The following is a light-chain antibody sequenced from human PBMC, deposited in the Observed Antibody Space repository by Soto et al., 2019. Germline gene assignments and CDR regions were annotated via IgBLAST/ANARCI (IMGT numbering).Light chain of an antibody. CDR1: SSDVGGYNY. J-gene: IGLJ2*01. Sequence: QSALTQPASVSGSPGQSITISCTGTSSDVGGYNYVSWYQQHPGKAPKLMIYDVSNRPSGVSNRFSGSKSGNTASLTISGLQVEDEADYYCSSYTSSSTLVVFGGGTKADRP. V-gene: IGLV2-14*01. CDR3: SSYTSSSTLVV. CDR2: DVS.